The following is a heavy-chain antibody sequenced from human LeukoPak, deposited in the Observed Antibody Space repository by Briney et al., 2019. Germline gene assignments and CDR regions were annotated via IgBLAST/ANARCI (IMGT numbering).Heavy chain of an antibody. CDR2: IRYDGSNK. Sequence: AXXFTXXRYGMHWVRQAPGKGLEWVAFIRYDGSNKYYADSVKGRFTISRXNSKNTLYLQMNSLRAEDTAVYYXXXXXXXXXPSLGFDYWGQGTLATVSS. D-gene: IGHD3-16*01. CDR1: XFTXXRYG. CDR3: XXXXXXXXPSLGFDY. V-gene: IGHV3-30*02. J-gene: IGHJ4*02.